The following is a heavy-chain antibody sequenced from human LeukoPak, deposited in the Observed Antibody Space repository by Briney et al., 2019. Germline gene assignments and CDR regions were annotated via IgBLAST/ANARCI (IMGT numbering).Heavy chain of an antibody. J-gene: IGHJ4*02. CDR1: GFTFSSYG. CDR2: ISYDGSNK. CDR3: AKDEAYSSGRPGEEKEHDY. D-gene: IGHD6-19*01. Sequence: GGSLRLSCAASGFTFSSYGMHWVRQAPGKGLEWVAVISYDGSNKYYADSVKCRFTISRDNSKNTLYLQMNSLRAEDTAVYYCAKDEAYSSGRPGEEKEHDYWGQGTLVTVSS. V-gene: IGHV3-30*18.